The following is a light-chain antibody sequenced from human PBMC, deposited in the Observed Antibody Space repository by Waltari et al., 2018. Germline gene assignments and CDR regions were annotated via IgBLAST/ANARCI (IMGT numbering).Light chain of an antibody. CDR3: QRYGFSAT. V-gene: IGKV3-20*01. CDR2: ETS. CDR1: QNINKRS. Sequence: EIVLTQSPGTLSSSPGETVKISCRASQNINKRSLAWYRHKPGQAPRLLIYETSETATGIPERFSGSGSGTEFTLTISRLEPEDFVVYYCQRYGFSATFGPGTKVEIK. J-gene: IGKJ3*01.